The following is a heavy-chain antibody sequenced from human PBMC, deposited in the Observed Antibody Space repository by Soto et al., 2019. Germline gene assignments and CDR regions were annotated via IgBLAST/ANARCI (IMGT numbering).Heavy chain of an antibody. D-gene: IGHD3-10*01. Sequence: VQLVESGGGLVQPGGSLRLSCAASGFTFSSYSMNWVRQAPGKGLEWVSYIRSSSSTIYYADSVKGRFTISRDNAKNSLYLQMNSLRAEDTAVYYCARANYYGSPGDFDYWGQGTLVTVSS. V-gene: IGHV3-48*01. CDR1: GFTFSSYS. J-gene: IGHJ4*02. CDR2: IRSSSSTI. CDR3: ARANYYGSPGDFDY.